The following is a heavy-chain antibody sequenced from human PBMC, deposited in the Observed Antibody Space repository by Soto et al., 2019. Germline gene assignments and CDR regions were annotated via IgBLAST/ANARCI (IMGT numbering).Heavy chain of an antibody. J-gene: IGHJ5*02. CDR1: GGSINSGSYY. D-gene: IGHD3-9*01. CDR3: ARALRYFANWFDP. Sequence: TSETLSLTCTVSGGSINSGSYYWSWIRQHPGRGLEWIGYIYYSGSTYYNPSLKSRLTISLDTSKNQFSLKLSSVTVADTAVYYCARALRYFANWFDPWGQGTLVTVSS. CDR2: IYYSGST. V-gene: IGHV4-31*03.